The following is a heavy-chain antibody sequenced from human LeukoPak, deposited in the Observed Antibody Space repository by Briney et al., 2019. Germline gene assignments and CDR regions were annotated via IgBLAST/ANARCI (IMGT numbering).Heavy chain of an antibody. CDR2: IIPIFGTA. Sequence: GSSVKVYCKASGGTFSSYVISWVRQAPGQGLEWMGGIIPIFGTANYAQKFQGRVTITADESTSTAYMELSSLRSEDTAVYHCAREYCSGGSCYYGMDVWGQGTTVTVSS. CDR3: AREYCSGGSCYYGMDV. CDR1: GGTFSSYV. J-gene: IGHJ6*02. V-gene: IGHV1-69*01. D-gene: IGHD2-15*01.